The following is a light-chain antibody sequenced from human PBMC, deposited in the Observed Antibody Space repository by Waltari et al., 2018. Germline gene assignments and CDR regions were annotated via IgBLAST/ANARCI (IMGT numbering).Light chain of an antibody. Sequence: DIVMTQSPASLALSLGERATIKCNTRQNILYSANSQNYLAWYQQNPGQTPKVLMYCASSRDTGVPARFSGSGSGNDFNLTISSLQAEYVAVYYCQQHYSSLCNFGQGTKLEI. CDR2: CAS. V-gene: IGKV4-1*01. CDR3: QQHYSSLCN. CDR1: QNILYSANSQNY. J-gene: IGKJ2*02.